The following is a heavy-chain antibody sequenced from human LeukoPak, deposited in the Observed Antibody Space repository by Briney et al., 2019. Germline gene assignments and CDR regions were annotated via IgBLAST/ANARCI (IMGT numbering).Heavy chain of an antibody. CDR3: ARGGVVPAASGSFDY. CDR1: GGSISSSSYY. Sequence: SETLSLTCTVSGGSISSSSYYWGWIRQPPGKGLEWIVSIYYSGSTYYNPSLKSRVTISVDTSKNQFSLKLSSVTAADTAVYYCARGGVVPAASGSFDYWGQGTLVTVSS. D-gene: IGHD2-2*01. J-gene: IGHJ4*02. CDR2: IYYSGST. V-gene: IGHV4-39*07.